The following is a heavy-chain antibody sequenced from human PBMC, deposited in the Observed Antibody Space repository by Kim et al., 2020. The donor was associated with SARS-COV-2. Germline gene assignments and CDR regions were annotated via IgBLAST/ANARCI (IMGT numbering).Heavy chain of an antibody. CDR1: GFTFDDYA. Sequence: GGSLRLSCAASGFTFDDYAMHWVRQAPGKGLEWVSGISWNSGSIGYADSVKGRFTISRDNAKNSLYLQMNSLRAEDTALYYCAKDLIAVAGTGTFFDYWGQGTLVTVSS. V-gene: IGHV3-9*01. CDR2: ISWNSGSI. D-gene: IGHD6-19*01. CDR3: AKDLIAVAGTGTFFDY. J-gene: IGHJ4*02.